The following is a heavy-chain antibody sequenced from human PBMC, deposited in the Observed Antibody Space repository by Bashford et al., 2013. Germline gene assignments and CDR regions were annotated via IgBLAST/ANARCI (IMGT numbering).Heavy chain of an antibody. V-gene: IGHV5-51*01. CDR3: ARQRFFDY. J-gene: IGHJ4*02. CDR2: IYPGESRI. Sequence: GESLKISCKSSGYRFNDYWIGWVRQMPGKGLEWLGLIYPGESRITYSPSFQGQITISADQSTSTAFLQWSSLKASDTAMYYCARQRFFDYWGQGTLVTVSS. CDR1: GYRFNDYW.